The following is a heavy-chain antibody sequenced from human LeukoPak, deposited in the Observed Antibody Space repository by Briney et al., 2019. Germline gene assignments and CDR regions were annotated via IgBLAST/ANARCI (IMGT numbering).Heavy chain of an antibody. CDR3: ARVPTVTFFDY. CDR1: GGSFSGYY. D-gene: IGHD4-17*01. CDR2: INHSGST. J-gene: IGHJ4*02. Sequence: SSETLSLTCAVYGGSFSGYYWSWIRQPPGKGLEWIGEINHSGSTNYNPSLKSRVTISVDTSKNQFSLKLSSVTAADTAVYYCARVPTVTFFDYWGQGTLVTVSS. V-gene: IGHV4-34*01.